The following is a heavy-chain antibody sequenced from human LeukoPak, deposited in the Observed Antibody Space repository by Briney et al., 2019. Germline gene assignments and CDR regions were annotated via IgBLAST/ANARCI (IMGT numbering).Heavy chain of an antibody. V-gene: IGHV3-23*01. Sequence: PGGSLRLSCAASGFIFRSHGMNWVRQAPGKGLEWVSGISPSGDITYYADTVKGRFTISRDNSKNTVYLQVDSLRFEDAAVYYCAREGQTYFGSNGYYRIDAFDIWGQGTMVTVSS. D-gene: IGHD3-22*01. CDR2: ISPSGDIT. CDR3: AREGQTYFGSNGYYRIDAFDI. CDR1: GFIFRSHG. J-gene: IGHJ3*02.